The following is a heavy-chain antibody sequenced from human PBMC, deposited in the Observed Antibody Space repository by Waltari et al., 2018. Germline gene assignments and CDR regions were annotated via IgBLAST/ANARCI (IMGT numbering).Heavy chain of an antibody. CDR1: GYTFTSYY. CDR2: INPSGGST. Sequence: QVQLVQSGAEVKKPGASVKVSCKASGYTFTSYYMHWVRQAPGQGLEWMGIINPSGGSTSYAQKFQGRVTSTTDEATSTAYMELSSLRSEDTAVYYCASVLQLTKNPYNWCDPWGHGTLVTVSS. CDR3: ASVLQLTKNPYNWCDP. D-gene: IGHD6-6*01. V-gene: IGHV1-46*01. J-gene: IGHJ5*02.